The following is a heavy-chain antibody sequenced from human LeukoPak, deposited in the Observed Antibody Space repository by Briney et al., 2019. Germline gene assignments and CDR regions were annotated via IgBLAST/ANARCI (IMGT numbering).Heavy chain of an antibody. D-gene: IGHD1-26*01. CDR1: GGSISSYY. CDR2: IYYSGST. V-gene: IGHV4-59*01. CDR3: SSRDGGYTDYGMDV. Sequence: SETLSLTCTVSGGSISSYYWSWIRQPPGKGLEWIGYIYYSGSTNYNPSLKSRVTISVDTSKNQFSLKLSSVTAADTAVYYCSSRDGGYTDYGMDVWGQGTTVTVSS. J-gene: IGHJ6*02.